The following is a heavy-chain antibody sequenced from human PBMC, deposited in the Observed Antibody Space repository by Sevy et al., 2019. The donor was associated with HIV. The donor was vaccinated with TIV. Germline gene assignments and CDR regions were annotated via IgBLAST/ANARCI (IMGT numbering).Heavy chain of an antibody. V-gene: IGHV1-18*01. CDR1: GYTFTSYG. Sequence: ASVKVSCKASGYTFTSYGISWVRQAPGQGLEWMGWISAYNGNTNYAQKLQGRVTMTTDTSTSTAYMELRSLRSDDTAVYYCAREGVSVGSGGYYGGDYWGQGTLVTVSS. D-gene: IGHD3-10*01. J-gene: IGHJ4*02. CDR3: AREGVSVGSGGYYGGDY. CDR2: ISAYNGNT.